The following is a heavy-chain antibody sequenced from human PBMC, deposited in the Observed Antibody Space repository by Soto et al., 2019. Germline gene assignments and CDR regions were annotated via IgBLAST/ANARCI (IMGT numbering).Heavy chain of an antibody. Sequence: EMHLLESGGGLVQPGGSLRLSCAASGFTFSTYVVSWIRQAPGKGLEWVSSITGNSDEIFYAYSVRGRFTISRDNSNSRVYMQMNSLRAEDTALYYCVKRGANWGAFDVWGQGTVVTVSS. CDR1: GFTFSTYV. CDR3: VKRGANWGAFDV. CDR2: ITGNSDEI. J-gene: IGHJ3*01. V-gene: IGHV3-23*01. D-gene: IGHD1-26*01.